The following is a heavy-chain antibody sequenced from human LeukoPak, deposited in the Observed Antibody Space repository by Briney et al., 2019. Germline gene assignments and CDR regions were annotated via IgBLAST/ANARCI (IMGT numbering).Heavy chain of an antibody. Sequence: ASVKVSCKTSGYTFTGYYMHWVRQAPGQGLEWMGWINPNSGGTNYAQKFQGRVTMIRDTSISTAYMEVSRLRSDDTAVYYCARDKDTAMANWFDPWGQGTLVTVSS. CDR1: GYTFTGYY. J-gene: IGHJ5*02. D-gene: IGHD5-18*01. CDR2: INPNSGGT. CDR3: ARDKDTAMANWFDP. V-gene: IGHV1-2*02.